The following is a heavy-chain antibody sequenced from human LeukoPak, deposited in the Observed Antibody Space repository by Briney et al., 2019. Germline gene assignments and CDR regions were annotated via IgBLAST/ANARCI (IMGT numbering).Heavy chain of an antibody. J-gene: IGHJ6*02. CDR2: ISYDGSNK. CDR3: AKDFTMVRTNYYYYGMDV. Sequence: PGGSLRLSCAASGFSFSYYAMHWVRQAPGKGLEWVALISYDGSNKYYADSVKGRFTMSRDTSKNTVYLQMNSLRAEDTAVYYCAKDFTMVRTNYYYYGMDVWGQGTTVTVSS. D-gene: IGHD3-10*01. V-gene: IGHV3-30-3*01. CDR1: GFSFSYYA.